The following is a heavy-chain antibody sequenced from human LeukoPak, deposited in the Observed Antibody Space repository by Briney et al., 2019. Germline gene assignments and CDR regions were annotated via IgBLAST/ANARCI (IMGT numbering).Heavy chain of an antibody. CDR3: ARNMNY. CDR2: INHSGST. J-gene: IGHJ4*02. V-gene: IGHV4-34*01. Sequence: PSETLSRTCAVYGGSFSGYYWSWIRQPPGKGLEWIGEINHSGSTNYNPSLKSRVTISVDTSKNQFSLKLSSVTAADTAVYYCARNMNYWGQGTLVTVSS. CDR1: GGSFSGYY.